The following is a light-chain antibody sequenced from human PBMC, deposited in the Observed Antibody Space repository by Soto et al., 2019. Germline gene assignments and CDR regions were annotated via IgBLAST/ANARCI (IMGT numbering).Light chain of an antibody. J-gene: IGLJ1*01. Sequence: QSALTQPASVSGSPGQSITISCTGTSSDIGDYNYVSWYQQHPDKAPKLMIYEVSNRPSGVSNRFSGSKSGTTASLTISGLQAEDEADYYCSSFTSRFTFVFGTGTKVTVL. CDR1: SSDIGDYNY. CDR2: EVS. CDR3: SSFTSRFTFV. V-gene: IGLV2-14*01.